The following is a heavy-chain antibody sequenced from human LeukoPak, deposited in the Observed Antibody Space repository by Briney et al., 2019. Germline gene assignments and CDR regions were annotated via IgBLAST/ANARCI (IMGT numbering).Heavy chain of an antibody. CDR3: ARAGSGRSPDWFDP. V-gene: IGHV3-48*03. D-gene: IGHD1-26*01. CDR2: ISSSGSTT. CDR1: GFTFSSYE. J-gene: IGHJ5*02. Sequence: PGGSLRLSCAASGFTFSSYEMNWVRQAPGKGLEWVSYISSSGSTTYYADSVKGRFTISRDNAKNSLYLQMNSLRAEDTAVYYCARAGSGRSPDWFDPWGQGTLVTVSS.